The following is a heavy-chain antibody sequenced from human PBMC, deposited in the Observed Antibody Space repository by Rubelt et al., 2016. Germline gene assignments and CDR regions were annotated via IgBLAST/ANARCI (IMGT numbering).Heavy chain of an antibody. D-gene: IGHD2-2*01. J-gene: IGHJ4*02. Sequence: QVQLVQSGAEVKKPGASVKVSCKASGYTFTSYDINWVRQATGQGLEWMGGIIPIFGTANYAQKFQGRVTITADKSTSTAYMELSSLRSEDTAVYYCARAQKGAYCSSTSCYGPLDYWGQGTLVTVSS. CDR1: GYTFTSYD. V-gene: IGHV1-69*06. CDR2: IIPIFGTA. CDR3: ARAQKGAYCSSTSCYGPLDY.